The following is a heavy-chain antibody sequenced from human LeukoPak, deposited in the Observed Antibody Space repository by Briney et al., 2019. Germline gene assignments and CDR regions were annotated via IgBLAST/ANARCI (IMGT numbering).Heavy chain of an antibody. CDR1: GYTFSDYY. D-gene: IGHD6-13*01. Sequence: ASVKVACKASGYTFSDYYIHWVRQAPGQGLEWMGWINPNSGGTEIAQNFKGRVTMTRDTSISTAYMELNSLRSDDTAVFYCTREDTSSWDYVLHWGQGTLVTVSS. V-gene: IGHV1-2*02. J-gene: IGHJ4*02. CDR2: INPNSGGT. CDR3: TREDTSSWDYVLH.